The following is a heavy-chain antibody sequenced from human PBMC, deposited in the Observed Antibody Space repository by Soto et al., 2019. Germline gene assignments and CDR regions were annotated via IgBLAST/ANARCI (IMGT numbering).Heavy chain of an antibody. V-gene: IGHV4-59*01. CDR1: GGSISSYY. J-gene: IGHJ6*02. CDR2: IYYSGST. Sequence: SETLSLTCTVFGGSISSYYWSWIRQPPGKGLEWIGYIYYSGSTNYNPSLKSRVTISVDTSKNQFSLKLSSVTAADTAVYYCAREKDSSSPYYYYYYGMDVWGQGTTVTVSS. D-gene: IGHD6-6*01. CDR3: AREKDSSSPYYYYYYGMDV.